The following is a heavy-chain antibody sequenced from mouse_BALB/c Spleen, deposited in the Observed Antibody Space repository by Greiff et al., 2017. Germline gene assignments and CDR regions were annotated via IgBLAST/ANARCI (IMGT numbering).Heavy chain of an antibody. V-gene: IGHV1-54*03. J-gene: IGHJ4*01. CDR3: ARSESYYAMDY. Sequence: QVQLQQSGAELVRPGTSVKVSCKASGYAFTNYLIEWVKQRPGQGLEWIGVINPGSGGTNYNEKFKGKATLTADKSSSTAYMQLSSLTSDDSAVYFCARSESYYAMDYWGQGTSVTVSS. CDR1: GYAFTNYL. CDR2: INPGSGGT.